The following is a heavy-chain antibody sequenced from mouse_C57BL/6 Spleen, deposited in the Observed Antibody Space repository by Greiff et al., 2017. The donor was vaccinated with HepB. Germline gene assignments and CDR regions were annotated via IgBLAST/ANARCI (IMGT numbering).Heavy chain of an antibody. J-gene: IGHJ2*01. CDR2: ISSGGSYT. CDR1: GFTFSSYG. Sequence: EVKVVESGGDLVKPGGSLKLSCAASGFTFSSYGMSWVRQTPDKRLEWVATISSGGSYTYYPDSVKGRFTISRDNAKNTLYLQMSSLKSEDTAMYYCARQRESFDYWGQGTTLTVSS. CDR3: ARQRESFDY. V-gene: IGHV5-6*01.